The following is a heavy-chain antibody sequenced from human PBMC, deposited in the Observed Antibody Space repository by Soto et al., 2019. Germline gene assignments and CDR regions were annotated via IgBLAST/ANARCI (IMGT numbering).Heavy chain of an antibody. CDR3: ARLWYEGNPDDY. CDR1: GFTFSSQN. Sequence: GGSLRLSCATSGFTFSSQNMHWVRQAPGKGPEWVGVISYDGSKKYFADSVKGRFTISRDNSQNMLYLQVSSLRAEDTAIYYCARLWYEGNPDDYWGQGTLVTVSS. D-gene: IGHD6-13*01. V-gene: IGHV3-30-3*01. J-gene: IGHJ4*02. CDR2: ISYDGSKK.